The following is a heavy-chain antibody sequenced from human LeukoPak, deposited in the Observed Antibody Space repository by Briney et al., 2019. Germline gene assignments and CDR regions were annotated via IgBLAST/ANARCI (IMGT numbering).Heavy chain of an antibody. CDR3: AKHGCSGGSCYYFDY. V-gene: IGHV3-23*01. D-gene: IGHD2-15*01. CDR1: GFPFSSYA. Sequence: PGGSLRLSCAASGFPFSSYAMSWVRQAPGKGREWVSGISVSGGSTYYADSVKGRFTISRDNSKNTVYVQMNSLRADDTAVYYCAKHGCSGGSCYYFDYWGQGTLLTVSS. CDR2: ISVSGGST. J-gene: IGHJ4*02.